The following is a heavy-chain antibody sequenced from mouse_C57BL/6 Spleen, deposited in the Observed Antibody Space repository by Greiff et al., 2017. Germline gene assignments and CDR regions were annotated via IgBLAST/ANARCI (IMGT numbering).Heavy chain of an antibody. V-gene: IGHV1-82*01. CDR1: GYAFSSSW. D-gene: IGHD1-1*01. Sequence: QVQLQQSGPELVKPGASVKISCKASGYAFSSSWMNWVKQRPGKGLEWIGRIYPGDGDTNYNGKFKGKATLTADKSSSTAYMQLSSLTSEDSAVYFCAPSAGSLYAMDYWGQGTSVTVSS. CDR3: APSAGSLYAMDY. CDR2: IYPGDGDT. J-gene: IGHJ4*01.